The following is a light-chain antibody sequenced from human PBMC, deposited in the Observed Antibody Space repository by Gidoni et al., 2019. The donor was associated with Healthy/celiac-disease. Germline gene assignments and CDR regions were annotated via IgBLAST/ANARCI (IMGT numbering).Light chain of an antibody. Sequence: DIQMTLSPSTLSASVGDRVTITCRASQIISSWLAWYQQKHGKAPTLLIYKASSLESWVPSRFSGSGSGTEFTLTISSLQPDDFSTYYCQQYNSYSGTFGQGTKVEIK. CDR3: QQYNSYSGT. V-gene: IGKV1-5*03. J-gene: IGKJ1*01. CDR1: QIISSW. CDR2: KAS.